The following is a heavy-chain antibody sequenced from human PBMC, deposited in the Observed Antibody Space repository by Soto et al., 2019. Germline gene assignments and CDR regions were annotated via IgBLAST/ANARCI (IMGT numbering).Heavy chain of an antibody. CDR1: GFTFSNSW. V-gene: IGHV3-7*01. Sequence: EVQLVESGGGLVQPGGSLRLSCAASGFTFSNSWMSWVRQAPGKGLEWVANIKREGSEKYFVDSVKGRFTISRDNAKNSVYLQMNSLRAEDTAVYYCARGELRYFDWGQGTLVTVSS. CDR3: ARGELRYFD. J-gene: IGHJ4*02. D-gene: IGHD3-9*01. CDR2: IKREGSEK.